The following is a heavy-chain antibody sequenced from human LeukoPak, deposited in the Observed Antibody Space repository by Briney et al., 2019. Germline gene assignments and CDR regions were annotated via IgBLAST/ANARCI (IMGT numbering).Heavy chain of an antibody. D-gene: IGHD4-11*01. Sequence: SQTLSLTCAVSGDSVSSSSAVWNWIRQSPSRGLEWLGRTYYRSKWHNEYAESVKSRISITSDKSKNQFSLQLNSVTPEDTAEYFCAGTTDYSSFLAFWGQGTLVTVSS. CDR2: TYYRSKWHN. V-gene: IGHV6-1*01. J-gene: IGHJ4*02. CDR1: GDSVSSSSAV. CDR3: AGTTDYSSFLAF.